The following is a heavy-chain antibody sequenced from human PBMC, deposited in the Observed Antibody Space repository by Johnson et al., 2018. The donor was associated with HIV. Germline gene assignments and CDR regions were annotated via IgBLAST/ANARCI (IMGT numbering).Heavy chain of an antibody. CDR3: ARALWGARAFDI. CDR1: GFTFDDYA. J-gene: IGHJ3*02. Sequence: VQLVESGGGLVQPGRSLRLSCAASGFTFDDYAMHWVRQAPGKGLEWVSGISWNGGSTGYADSVQGRFTISRDNAKNSLYLQMNSLRAEDTALYYCARALWGARAFDIWGQGTMVTVSS. D-gene: IGHD7-27*01. CDR2: ISWNGGST. V-gene: IGHV3-9*01.